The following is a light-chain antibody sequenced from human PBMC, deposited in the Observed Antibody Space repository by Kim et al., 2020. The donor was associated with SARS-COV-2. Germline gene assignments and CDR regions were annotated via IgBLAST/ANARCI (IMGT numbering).Light chain of an antibody. Sequence: LSPWERATLSCRANQSVSNFLAWYQQKPGQTPRLLIFDASTRATGIPARFSGSGSGTDFTLTISSLEPEDFAVYYCQQRRTWPLTFGGGTKVDIK. V-gene: IGKV3-11*01. CDR1: QSVSNF. J-gene: IGKJ4*01. CDR2: DAS. CDR3: QQRRTWPLT.